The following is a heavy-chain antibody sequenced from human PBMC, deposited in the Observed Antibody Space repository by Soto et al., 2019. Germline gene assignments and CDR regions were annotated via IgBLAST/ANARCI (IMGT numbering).Heavy chain of an antibody. CDR3: ARAPWYAI. D-gene: IGHD6-13*01. CDR2: IFHSGAT. V-gene: IGHV4-4*02. Sequence: QVQLQESGPRLVRPSGTLSLTCAVSGDFIRSTNWWTWVRQPPGKGLEWIGEIFHSGATNYNPSLKSRVTISVDRSKNQFFLNLNSVTAADTAVYYCARAPWYAIWGQGTLVTVSS. CDR1: GDFIRSTNW. J-gene: IGHJ4*02.